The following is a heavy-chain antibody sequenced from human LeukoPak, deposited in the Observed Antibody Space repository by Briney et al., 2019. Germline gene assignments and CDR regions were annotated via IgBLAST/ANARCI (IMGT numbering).Heavy chain of an antibody. CDR3: ARDRRIAVAGPGY. J-gene: IGHJ4*02. V-gene: IGHV1-2*04. CDR2: INPNSGGT. CDR1: GYTFTGYY. D-gene: IGHD6-19*01. Sequence: ASVKVSCKASGYTFTGYYMHWVRQAPGQGLEWMGWINPNSGGTNYAQKFQGWVTMTRDTSISTAYMELSRLRSDDTAVYYCARDRRIAVAGPGYWGQGTLVTVSS.